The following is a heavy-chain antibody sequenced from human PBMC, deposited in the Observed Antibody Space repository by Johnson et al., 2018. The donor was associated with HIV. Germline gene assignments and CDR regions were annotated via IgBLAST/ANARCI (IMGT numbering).Heavy chain of an antibody. V-gene: IGHV3-53*01. J-gene: IGHJ3*02. CDR2: IYSGGST. D-gene: IGHD6-6*01. Sequence: LVWVSVIYSGGSTYYADSVKGRFTISRDNSKNTLYLQMNSLRAEDTAVYYCAKDRGAARAFDAFDIWGQGTMVTVSS. CDR3: AKDRGAARAFDAFDI.